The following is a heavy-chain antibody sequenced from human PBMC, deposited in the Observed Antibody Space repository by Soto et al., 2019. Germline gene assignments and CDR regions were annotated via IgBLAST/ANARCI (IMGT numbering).Heavy chain of an antibody. CDR1: GGSFSGYY. CDR3: ARGLTYPDENWFDP. J-gene: IGHJ5*02. Sequence: SETLSLTCAVYGGSFSGYYWSWIRQPPGKGLEWIGEINHSGSTNYNPSLKSRVTISVDTSKNQFSLKLSSVTAADTAVYYCARGLTYPDENWFDPWGQGTLVTVSS. CDR2: INHSGST. V-gene: IGHV4-34*01.